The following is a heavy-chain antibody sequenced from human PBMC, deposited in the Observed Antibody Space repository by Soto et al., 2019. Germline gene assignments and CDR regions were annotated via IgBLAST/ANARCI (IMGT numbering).Heavy chain of an antibody. CDR3: AHTTSWGALNYFDY. CDR1: GFSLSTSGMG. J-gene: IGHJ4*02. V-gene: IGHV2-5*02. Sequence: QITLKESGPPLVKPTQTLTLTCTFSGFSLSTSGMGVGWIRQPPGKALEWLALIYWDDDKRYSPSLKSRLTITKDTSKNQVVVTMTTMDPVDTATYYCAHTTSWGALNYFDYWGQGTLVTVSS. CDR2: IYWDDDK. D-gene: IGHD1-26*01.